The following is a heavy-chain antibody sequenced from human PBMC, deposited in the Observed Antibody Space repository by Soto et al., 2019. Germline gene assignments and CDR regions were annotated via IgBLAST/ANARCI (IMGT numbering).Heavy chain of an antibody. Sequence: PGGSLRLCCAASGFTFSSYVMSWVRQAPGKGLEWVSAISGSGSGTYYADSVKGRFTISRDNSKNTLYVQMNSLRAEDTAVYYCVKGRSGYDFDYWGQGTLVTVSS. CDR3: VKGRSGYDFDY. D-gene: IGHD5-12*01. J-gene: IGHJ4*02. V-gene: IGHV3-23*01. CDR1: GFTFSSYV. CDR2: ISGSGSGT.